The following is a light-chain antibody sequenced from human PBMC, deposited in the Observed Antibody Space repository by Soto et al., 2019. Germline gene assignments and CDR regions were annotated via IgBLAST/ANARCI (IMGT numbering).Light chain of an antibody. J-gene: IGLJ2*01. CDR2: DVS. CDR1: SSDIGAYNY. Sequence: QSVLTQPASVSGSPGQSITIPCTGTSSDIGAYNYVSWYQQDPGKAPKLLIFDVSNRPSGVSNRFSGSKSGNTASLTISGLQTDDETDYLCSSYTSTNTVVFGGGTKVTVL. V-gene: IGLV2-14*01. CDR3: SSYTSTNTVV.